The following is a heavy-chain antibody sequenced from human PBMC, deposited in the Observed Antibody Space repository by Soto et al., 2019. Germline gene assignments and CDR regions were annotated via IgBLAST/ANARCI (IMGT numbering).Heavy chain of an antibody. Sequence: ASVKVSCKASGYTFTSYGISWVRQAPGQGLEWMGWISAYNGNTNYAQKLQGRVTMTTDTSTSTAYMELRSLRSDDTAVYYCARAFWGYSGYDHEFDPWGQGTLVTVSS. J-gene: IGHJ5*02. V-gene: IGHV1-18*01. CDR2: ISAYNGNT. CDR3: ARAFWGYSGYDHEFDP. D-gene: IGHD5-12*01. CDR1: GYTFTSYG.